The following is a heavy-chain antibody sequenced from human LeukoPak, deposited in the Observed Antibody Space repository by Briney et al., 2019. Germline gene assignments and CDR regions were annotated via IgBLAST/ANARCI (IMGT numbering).Heavy chain of an antibody. CDR3: ARASGHYGDYPFDY. D-gene: IGHD4-17*01. J-gene: IGHJ4*02. V-gene: IGHV3-33*01. CDR2: IWSDGSNK. CDR1: GFTFSSYG. Sequence: PGRSLRLSCAASGFTFSSYGMHWVRQAPGKGLEWVAVIWSDGSNKYYADSVKRRFTISRDNYKNTLYLQMNSLRAEDTAVYYCARASGHYGDYPFDYWGQGTLVTVSS.